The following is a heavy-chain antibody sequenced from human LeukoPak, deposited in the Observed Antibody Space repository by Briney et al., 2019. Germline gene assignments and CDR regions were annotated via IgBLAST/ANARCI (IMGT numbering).Heavy chain of an antibody. J-gene: IGHJ4*02. Sequence: PGGSLRLSCAASGFTFSIYWMSWVRQAPGKGLEWVAVIWYDGSNKYYADSVKGRFTISRDNSKNTLYLQMNSLRAEDTAVYYCAKAGWLRFGYFDYWGQGTLVTVSS. V-gene: IGHV3-33*06. D-gene: IGHD5-12*01. CDR2: IWYDGSNK. CDR3: AKAGWLRFGYFDY. CDR1: GFTFSIYW.